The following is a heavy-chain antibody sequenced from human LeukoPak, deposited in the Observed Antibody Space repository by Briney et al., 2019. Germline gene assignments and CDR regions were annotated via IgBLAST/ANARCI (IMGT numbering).Heavy chain of an antibody. CDR3: STVTTDNWFDS. CDR2: IYYSGST. V-gene: IGHV4-39*01. Sequence: TSETLSLTCIVSGGSISSSSYYWGWIRQPPGKGLEWIGSIYYSGSTYYNPSLKSRVTISVDTSKNQFSLKLSSVTAADTAVYYCSTVTTDNWFDSWGQGTLVTVSS. CDR1: GGSISSSSYY. D-gene: IGHD4-17*01. J-gene: IGHJ5*01.